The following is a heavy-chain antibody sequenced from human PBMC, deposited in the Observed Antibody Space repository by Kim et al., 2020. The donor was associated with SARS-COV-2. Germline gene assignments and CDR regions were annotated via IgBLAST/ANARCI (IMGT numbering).Heavy chain of an antibody. Sequence: RYSPSFQGQVTISADKSISTAYLQWSSLKASDTAMYYCARHRPGESPIDYWGQGTLVTVSS. V-gene: IGHV5-51*01. J-gene: IGHJ4*02. CDR3: ARHRPGESPIDY. D-gene: IGHD3-10*01.